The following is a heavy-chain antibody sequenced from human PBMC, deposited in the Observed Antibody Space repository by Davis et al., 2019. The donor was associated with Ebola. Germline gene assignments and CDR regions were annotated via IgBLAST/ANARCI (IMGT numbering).Heavy chain of an antibody. D-gene: IGHD6-13*01. CDR2: ISSIGSTI. V-gene: IGHV3-48*03. Sequence: PGGSLRLSCAASGFTFSSYEMNWVRQAPGKGLEWVSYISSIGSTIYYADSVKGRFTISRDNAKNSLYLQMNSLRAEDTAVYYCARDQSSSSWYVYWGQGTLVTVSS. CDR3: ARDQSSSSWYVY. J-gene: IGHJ4*02. CDR1: GFTFSSYE.